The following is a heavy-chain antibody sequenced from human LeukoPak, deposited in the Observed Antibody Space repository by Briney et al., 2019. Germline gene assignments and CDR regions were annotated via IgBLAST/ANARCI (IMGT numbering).Heavy chain of an antibody. V-gene: IGHV4-59*08. CDR2: IYYSGST. Sequence: SETLSLTCTVSGGSISSYYWSWIREPPGKGLEWIGYIYYSGSTNYNPSLKSRVTISVDTSKNQFSLKLSSVTAADTAVYYCARHPNTFDIWGQGTMVTVSS. J-gene: IGHJ3*02. D-gene: IGHD2/OR15-2a*01. CDR3: ARHPNTFDI. CDR1: GGSISSYY.